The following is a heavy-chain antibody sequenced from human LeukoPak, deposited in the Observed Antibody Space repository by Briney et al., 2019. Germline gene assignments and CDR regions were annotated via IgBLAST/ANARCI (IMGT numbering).Heavy chain of an antibody. V-gene: IGHV4-59*12. J-gene: IGHJ5*02. CDR1: GGSISSYY. D-gene: IGHD1-26*01. Sequence: SETLSLTCTVSGGSISSYYWSWIRQPPGKGLEWIGYIYYSGSTNYNPSLKSRVTISVDTSKNQFSLKLSSVTAADTAVYYCARDRVVGAKVPWGQGTLVTVSS. CDR2: IYYSGST. CDR3: ARDRVVGAKVP.